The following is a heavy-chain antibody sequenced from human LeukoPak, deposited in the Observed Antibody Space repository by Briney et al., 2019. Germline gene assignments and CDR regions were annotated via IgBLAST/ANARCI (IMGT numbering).Heavy chain of an antibody. J-gene: IGHJ4*02. CDR3: ARLEDYDILTGFDY. V-gene: IGHV3-7*01. D-gene: IGHD3-9*01. CDR1: GFTFNSYW. CDR2: MKQDGSEK. Sequence: PGGSLRLSCAASGFTFNSYWVSWVRQAPGKGLEWVANMKQDGSEKYYVDSVKGRFTISRDNAKNSLYLQMNSLRAEDTALYYCARLEDYDILTGFDYWGQGTLVTVSS.